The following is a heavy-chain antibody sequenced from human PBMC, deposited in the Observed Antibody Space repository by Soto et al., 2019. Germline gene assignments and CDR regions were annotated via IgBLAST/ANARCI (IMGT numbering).Heavy chain of an antibody. CDR1: GYTFTSYA. V-gene: IGHV1-3*01. CDR3: ARDLGGWPDY. Sequence: QVQLVQSGAEVKKPGASVKVSCKASGYTFTSYAMHWVRQAPGQRLEWMGWINAGNGNTKYSQKFQVRVTITKDTSATTVYMELSSLRSEDTAVYYCARDLGGWPDYWGQGTLVTVSS. CDR2: INAGNGNT. J-gene: IGHJ4*02. D-gene: IGHD2-15*01.